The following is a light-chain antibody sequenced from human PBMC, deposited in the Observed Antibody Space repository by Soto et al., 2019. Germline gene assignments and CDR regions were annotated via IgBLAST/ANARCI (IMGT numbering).Light chain of an antibody. Sequence: QSALTQPASVSGSPGQSITISCTGTSSDIGSYNYVPWYQHYPGKAPRLLIYEVTNRPSGVSNRFSGSKSGNTASLTISGLQAEDDADYYCCSYRSTRTWVFGGGTKLTVL. CDR2: EVT. CDR3: CSYRSTRTWV. V-gene: IGLV2-14*01. CDR1: SSDIGSYNY. J-gene: IGLJ3*02.